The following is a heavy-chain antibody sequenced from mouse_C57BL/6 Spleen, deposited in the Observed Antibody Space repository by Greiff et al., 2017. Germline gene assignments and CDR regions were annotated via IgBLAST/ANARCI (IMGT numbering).Heavy chain of an antibody. V-gene: IGHV1-82*01. CDR1: GYAFSSSW. J-gene: IGHJ3*01. Sequence: QVQLQQSGPELVKPGASVKISCKASGYAFSSSWMNWVKQRPGKGLEWIGRIYPGDGDTNYNGKFKGKATLTADKSSSTAYMQLSSLTSEDSAVYFCARWEVATVVAKGTWFAYWGQGTLVTVSA. CDR3: ARWEVATVVAKGTWFAY. CDR2: IYPGDGDT. D-gene: IGHD1-1*01.